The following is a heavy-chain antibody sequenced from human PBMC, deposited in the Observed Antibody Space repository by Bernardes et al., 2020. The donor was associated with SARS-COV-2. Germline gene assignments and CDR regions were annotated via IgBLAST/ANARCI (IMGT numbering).Heavy chain of an antibody. J-gene: IGHJ5*02. CDR2: IYSSVSP. CDR3: AREQGDWYDSTGGWFDP. V-gene: IGHV4-59*01. CDR1: GGSISSYY. D-gene: IGHD3-22*01. Sequence: SETLSLTCTVSGGSISSYYWSWIRHPPGRVLEWIGYIYSSVSPNYNPSLKSRVTIPVDTSKNQFSLKLSSVTAADTAVYYCAREQGDWYDSTGGWFDPWGQGTLVTVSS.